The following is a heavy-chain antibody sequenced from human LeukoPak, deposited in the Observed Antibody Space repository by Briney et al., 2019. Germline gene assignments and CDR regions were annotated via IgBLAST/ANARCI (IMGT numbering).Heavy chain of an antibody. D-gene: IGHD6-13*01. CDR2: IRYDGSYK. J-gene: IGHJ4*02. V-gene: IGHV3-30*02. CDR3: AKDLVAADRYSFDY. Sequence: GGSLRLSCAASGFTFSDYGMHWVRQAPGKGLEWVAFIRYDGSYKYYANSMKGRFTISRDNSKNTLYLQMNSLRAEDTAVYYCAKDLVAADRYSFDYWGQGTLVTVSS. CDR1: GFTFSDYG.